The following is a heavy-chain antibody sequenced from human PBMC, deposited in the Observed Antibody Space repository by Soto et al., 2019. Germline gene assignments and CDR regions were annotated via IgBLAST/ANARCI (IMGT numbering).Heavy chain of an antibody. D-gene: IGHD3-9*01. CDR3: ARTYYDILTGTPNWFDP. Sequence: RGESLKISCKGSGYSFTSYWIGWVRQMPGKGLEWMGIIYPGDSDTRYSPSFQGQVTISADKSISTAYLQWSSLKASDTAMYYCARTYYDILTGTPNWFDPWGQGTLVTVSS. V-gene: IGHV5-51*01. CDR2: IYPGDSDT. J-gene: IGHJ5*02. CDR1: GYSFTSYW.